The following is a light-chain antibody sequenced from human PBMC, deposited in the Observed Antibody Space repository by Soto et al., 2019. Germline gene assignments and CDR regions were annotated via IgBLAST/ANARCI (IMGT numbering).Light chain of an antibody. CDR1: HSVSSSY. V-gene: IGKV3-20*01. Sequence: ESVLTQSPGTLSLSPGERATLSCRASHSVSSSYLAWYQQKPGQAPRLLIYGASTRATGIPDRFSGSGSGTDFTLIISRLEPEDFAVYYCQQYGSSPPYTFGQGTKLEIK. CDR2: GAS. CDR3: QQYGSSPPYT. J-gene: IGKJ2*01.